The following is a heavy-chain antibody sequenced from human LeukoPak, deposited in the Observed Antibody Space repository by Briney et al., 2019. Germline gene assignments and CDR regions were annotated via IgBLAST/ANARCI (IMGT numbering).Heavy chain of an antibody. CDR2: ISSGGGST. CDR1: GFTLSSYA. CDR3: SRVVVPAAMYYYGMDV. V-gene: IGHV3-23*01. Sequence: GGSLRLSCAASGFTLSSYAMSWVRQAPGKGLEWVSAISSGGGSTYYADSVKGRFTISRDNSKSTLYLQMNSLRAEDTAVYYCSRVVVPAAMYYYGMDVWGQGTTVTVSS. J-gene: IGHJ6*02. D-gene: IGHD2-2*01.